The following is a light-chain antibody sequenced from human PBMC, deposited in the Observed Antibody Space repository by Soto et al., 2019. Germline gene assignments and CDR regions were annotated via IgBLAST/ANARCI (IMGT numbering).Light chain of an antibody. J-gene: IGLJ3*02. CDR3: AAWDDSPSGWV. CDR1: SSNIGSNY. CDR2: RNN. V-gene: IGLV1-47*01. Sequence: QSVLTQPPSASGTPGQRVTISCSGSSSNIGSNYVYWYQQLPGTAPKLLIYRNNQRPSGVPDRFSGSKSGTSASLAISGLRSEDEGDYYCAAWDDSPSGWVFGGGTKLTVL.